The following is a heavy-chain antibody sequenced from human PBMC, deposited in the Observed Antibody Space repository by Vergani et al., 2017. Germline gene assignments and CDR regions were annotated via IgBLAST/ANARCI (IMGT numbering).Heavy chain of an antibody. Sequence: QVQLVESGGGVVQPGRSLRLSCAASGFTFSSYGMHWVRQAPGKGLEWVAVISYDGSNKNYVDSVKGRCTISRDNSKNTLYLQMNSLRTEDTAVYYCAKEPHYCSSTRCSHYYYYYMDVWGKGTTVTVSS. J-gene: IGHJ6*03. CDR2: ISYDGSNK. CDR1: GFTFSSYG. V-gene: IGHV3-30*18. CDR3: AKEPHYCSSTRCSHYYYYYMDV. D-gene: IGHD2-2*01.